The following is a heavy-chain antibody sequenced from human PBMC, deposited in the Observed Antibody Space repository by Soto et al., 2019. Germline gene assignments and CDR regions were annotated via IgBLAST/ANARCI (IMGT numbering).Heavy chain of an antibody. V-gene: IGHV1-3*01. D-gene: IGHD1-20*01. J-gene: IGHJ4*02. Sequence: ASVKVSCKASGYTFTSYAMHWVRQAPGQRLEWMGWINAGNGNTKYSQKFQGRVTITRDTSASTAYMELSSLRSEDTAVYYCARGRYDSGKGSQGHRGSFISGTTNYFDYWGQGTLVTVSS. CDR1: GYTFTSYA. CDR2: INAGNGNT. CDR3: ARGRYDSGKGSQGHRGSFISGTTNYFDY.